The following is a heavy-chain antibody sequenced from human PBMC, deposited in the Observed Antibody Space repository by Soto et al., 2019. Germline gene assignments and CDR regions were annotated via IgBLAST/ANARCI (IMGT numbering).Heavy chain of an antibody. D-gene: IGHD6-13*01. CDR2: ISYDGSNK. CDR1: GFTFSSYG. CDR3: AERIGSSSLSAYYYYGMDV. J-gene: IGHJ6*02. V-gene: IGHV3-30*18. Sequence: GGSLRISCAASGFTFSSYGMHWVRQAPGKGLEWVAVISYDGSNKYYADSVKGRFTISRDNSKNTLYLQMNSLRAEDTAVYYCAERIGSSSLSAYYYYGMDVWGQGTTVTVSS.